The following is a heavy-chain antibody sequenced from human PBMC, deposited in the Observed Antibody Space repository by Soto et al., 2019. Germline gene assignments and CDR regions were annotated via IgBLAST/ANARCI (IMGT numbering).Heavy chain of an antibody. D-gene: IGHD5-12*01. CDR3: AADLARLPDAFDI. Sequence: SAKVSCTACGFTFINSAVQWVRQARGQRLEWIGWIVVDSGNTNYAQKFQERVTITRDMSTSTSYMKLSSLGSEDTAVYYCAADLARLPDAFDIWGQGTMVTVSS. V-gene: IGHV1-58*01. J-gene: IGHJ3*02. CDR2: IVVDSGNT. CDR1: GFTFINSA.